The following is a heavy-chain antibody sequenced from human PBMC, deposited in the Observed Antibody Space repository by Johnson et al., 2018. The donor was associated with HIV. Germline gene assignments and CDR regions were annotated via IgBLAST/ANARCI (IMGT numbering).Heavy chain of an antibody. CDR3: ARVPWSLDAFDI. Sequence: QVQLVESGGGVVQPGRSLRLSCAASGFTFSSYAMDWVRQAPGQGLERVALISYDGSNKYYADAVKGRFTISRDNSKNTLYLQMNSMRAEDTAVYYCARVPWSLDAFDIWGQGTMVTVSS. D-gene: IGHD2-15*01. J-gene: IGHJ3*02. CDR2: ISYDGSNK. CDR1: GFTFSSYA. V-gene: IGHV3-30-3*01.